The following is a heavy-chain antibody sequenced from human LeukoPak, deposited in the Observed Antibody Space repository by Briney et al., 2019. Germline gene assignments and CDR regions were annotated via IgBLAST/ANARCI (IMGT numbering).Heavy chain of an antibody. CDR1: GGSISGYY. J-gene: IGHJ4*02. CDR3: ARHGPNYYESSGPHFDY. D-gene: IGHD3-22*01. V-gene: IGHV4-59*08. CDR2: IFYSGNT. Sequence: SETLSLTCTVSGGSISGYYWSWIRQPPGQGLEWIGYIFYSGNTNYNPSLKSRVTISVDTSRNQFSLTLNSVTAADTAVYFCARHGPNYYESSGPHFDYWGQGTLLTVSS.